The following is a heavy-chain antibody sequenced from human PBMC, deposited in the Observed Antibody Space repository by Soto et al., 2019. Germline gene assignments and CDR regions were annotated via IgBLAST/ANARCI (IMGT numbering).Heavy chain of an antibody. CDR3: ARDSHSAGGWFDP. CDR1: GGTFSTTA. CDR2: IVPIFGIP. J-gene: IGHJ5*02. D-gene: IGHD2-15*01. V-gene: IGHV1-69*10. Sequence: ASVNVSCKASGGTFSTTAITWVRQAPGQVLELMGVIVPIFGIPNYAQKFQGRLAITAXXXXXXAXMXLXXXRSEXTAVYYCARDSHSAGGWFDPWGLGTLVTVSS.